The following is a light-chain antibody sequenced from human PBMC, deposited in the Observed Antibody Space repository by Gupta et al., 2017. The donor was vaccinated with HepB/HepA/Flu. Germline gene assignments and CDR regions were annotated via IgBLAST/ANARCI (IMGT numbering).Light chain of an antibody. J-gene: IGKJ4*01. Sequence: DIVMTQSPATLSVTPGERVTLSCRASQSVSRNLAWYQQKPGQAPRLLIYGASTRATGIPGRFSGSGSGTEFTLTISSRQSEDFAVYYCQQYDKWPPLTFGGGTKVEIK. V-gene: IGKV3-15*01. CDR1: QSVSRN. CDR3: QQYDKWPPLT. CDR2: GAS.